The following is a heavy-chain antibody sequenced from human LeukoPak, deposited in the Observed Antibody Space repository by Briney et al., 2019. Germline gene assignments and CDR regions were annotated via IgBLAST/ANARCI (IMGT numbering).Heavy chain of an antibody. J-gene: IGHJ4*02. CDR2: IYHSGST. CDR1: GYSISSGYY. D-gene: IGHD6-19*01. CDR3: ARGIYSSGWYGYYFDY. V-gene: IGHV4-38-2*02. Sequence: PSETLSLTCTVSGYSISSGYYWGWIRQPPGKGLEWIGSIYHSGSTYYNPSLKSRVTISVDTSKNQFSLKLSSVTAADTAVYYCARGIYSSGWYGYYFDYWGQGTLVTVSS.